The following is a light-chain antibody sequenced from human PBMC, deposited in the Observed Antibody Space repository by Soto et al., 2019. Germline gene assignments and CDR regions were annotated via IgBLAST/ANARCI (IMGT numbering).Light chain of an antibody. Sequence: IVMTQSPATLSMSPGERANLSCRASESVSINLAWYQQKPGQSPRLLVYDASTRATGIPARFTGSGSGTDFTLTISRLEPEDFAVYYCQQYGSSGTFGQGTKVEIK. V-gene: IGKV3-15*01. CDR2: DAS. CDR3: QQYGSSGT. CDR1: ESVSIN. J-gene: IGKJ1*01.